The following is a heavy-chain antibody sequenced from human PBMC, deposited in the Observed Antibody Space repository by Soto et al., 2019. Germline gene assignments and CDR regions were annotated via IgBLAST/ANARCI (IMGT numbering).Heavy chain of an antibody. CDR2: INPNSGGT. D-gene: IGHD2-2*01. CDR3: ARGAIVVVPAAPYWADYYGMDV. CDR1: GYTFTGYY. J-gene: IGHJ6*02. Sequence: ASVKVSCKASGYTFTGYYMHWVRHAPGQGLEWMGWINPNSGGTNYAQKFQGWVTMTRDTSISTAYMELSRLRSDDTAVYYCARGAIVVVPAAPYWADYYGMDVWGQGTTVTVSS. V-gene: IGHV1-2*04.